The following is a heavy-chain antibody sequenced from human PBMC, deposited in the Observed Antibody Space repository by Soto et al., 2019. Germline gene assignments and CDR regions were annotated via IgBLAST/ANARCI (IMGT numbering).Heavy chain of an antibody. CDR1: GGSISSGGYS. CDR2: IYHSGST. V-gene: IGHV4-30-2*01. D-gene: IGHD6-13*01. Sequence: SDTLSLTCAVSGGSISSGGYSWSWIRQPPGKGLEWIGYIYHSGSTYYNPSLKSRVTISVDRSKNQFSLKLSSVTAADTAVYYCARDRRGIAAALDYWGQGTLVTVSS. J-gene: IGHJ4*02. CDR3: ARDRRGIAAALDY.